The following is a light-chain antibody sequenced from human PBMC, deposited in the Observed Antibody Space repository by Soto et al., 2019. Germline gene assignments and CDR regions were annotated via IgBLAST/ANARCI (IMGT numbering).Light chain of an antibody. Sequence: ETVMTQSPATLSVSPGGRATLSCRASQSISDTLAWYQQKPGQAPRLLIHGASTRATGFPARFSGSGSGTDFTLTISSLQSEDFEIYYCQKYNNWTWTFGQGTKV. CDR1: QSISDT. CDR2: GAS. V-gene: IGKV3-15*01. CDR3: QKYNNWTWT. J-gene: IGKJ1*01.